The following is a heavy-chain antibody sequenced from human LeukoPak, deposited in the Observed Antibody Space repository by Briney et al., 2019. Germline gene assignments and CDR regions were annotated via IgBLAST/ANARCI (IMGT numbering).Heavy chain of an antibody. V-gene: IGHV3-33*01. CDR3: ARKIFGWGSYPDF. D-gene: IGHD3-16*02. CDR2: IWHDGSHK. CDR1: GFSFDTYA. J-gene: IGHJ4*02. Sequence: GGSLRLSCAASGFSFDTYAMHWVRQAPGQGLEWVALIWHDGSHKFYSNSVRGQFTISRDNSKNTVYLQMNNLRPADTAVYYCARKIFGWGSYPDFWGQETLVTVSS.